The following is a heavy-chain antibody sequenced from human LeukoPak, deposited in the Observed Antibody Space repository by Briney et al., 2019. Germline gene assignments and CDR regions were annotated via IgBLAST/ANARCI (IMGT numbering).Heavy chain of an antibody. CDR2: ISSSGSTI. D-gene: IGHD5-24*01. Sequence: PGGSLRLSCAASGFTFSDYYMSWIRQAPGKGLEWVSYISSSGSTIYYADSVKGRFTISRDNAKNSLYLQMNSLRAEDTAVYYCARETRWLQLPDWFDPWGQGTQVTVSS. CDR1: GFTFSDYY. J-gene: IGHJ5*02. V-gene: IGHV3-11*04. CDR3: ARETRWLQLPDWFDP.